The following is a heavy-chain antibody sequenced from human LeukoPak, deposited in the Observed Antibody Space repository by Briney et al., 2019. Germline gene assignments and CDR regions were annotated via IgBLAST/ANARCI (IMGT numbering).Heavy chain of an antibody. J-gene: IGHJ4*02. V-gene: IGHV3-23*01. D-gene: IGHD3-22*01. Sequence: GGSLRLSCAASGFTFSIYAMSWVRQAPGKGLEWVSAISGSGGSTYYADSVKGRFTISRDNSKNTLYLQMNSLRAEDTAVYYCAKYYYYDSSGYQDYWGQGTLVTVSS. CDR3: AKYYYYDSSGYQDY. CDR1: GFTFSIYA. CDR2: ISGSGGST.